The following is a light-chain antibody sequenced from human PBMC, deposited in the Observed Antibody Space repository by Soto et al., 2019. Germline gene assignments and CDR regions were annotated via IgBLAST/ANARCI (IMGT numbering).Light chain of an antibody. J-gene: IGLJ3*02. CDR1: SGHSRYA. Sequence: QPVLTQSPSASASLGASVKLTCTLSSGHSRYAIAWHQQQPEKGPRYLMKLNSDGRHSKGDGIPDRFSGSSSGAERYLTISSLQSEDEADYYCQTWDTGIRVFGGGTKLTVL. CDR2: LNSDGRH. CDR3: QTWDTGIRV. V-gene: IGLV4-69*01.